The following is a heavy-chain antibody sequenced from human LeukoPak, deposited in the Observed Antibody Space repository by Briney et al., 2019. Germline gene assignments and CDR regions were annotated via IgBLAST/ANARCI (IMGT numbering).Heavy chain of an antibody. V-gene: IGHV3-20*04. Sequence: GGSLRLSCAASGFRFDDYSMNWVRHVPGKGLEWVAGINWDGASTGYGGSMKGRFTISRDNGKNSLYLQMNSLRVEDTAVYYCGRVHCSINSCYDYYDYYMDVSGKGTTVTVSS. CDR3: GRVHCSINSCYDYYDYYMDV. CDR1: GFRFDDYS. CDR2: INWDGAST. D-gene: IGHD2-2*01. J-gene: IGHJ6*03.